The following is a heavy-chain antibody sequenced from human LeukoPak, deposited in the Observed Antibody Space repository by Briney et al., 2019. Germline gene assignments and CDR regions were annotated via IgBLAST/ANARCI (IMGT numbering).Heavy chain of an antibody. CDR3: ARGNWSFDY. CDR2: ISYDGSNE. V-gene: IGHV3-30-3*01. D-gene: IGHD1-20*01. CDR1: GFTFSTYA. Sequence: PGGSLRLSCAASGFTFSTYAMHWVRQAPGRGLEWVAVISYDGSNEYYADSVKGRFTISRDNSKNTLYLQVNSLRAEDTAVYYCARGNWSFDYWGRGTLVTVSS. J-gene: IGHJ4*02.